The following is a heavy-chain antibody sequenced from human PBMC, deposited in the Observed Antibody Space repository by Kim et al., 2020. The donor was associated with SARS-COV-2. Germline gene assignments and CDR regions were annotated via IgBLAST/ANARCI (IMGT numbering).Heavy chain of an antibody. D-gene: IGHD2-2*01. J-gene: IGHJ6*02. V-gene: IGHV4-59*13. CDR3: ARGGKYQLLIRNYYYGMDV. Sequence: SETLSLTCTVSGGSISSYYWSWIRQHPGTGLEWIGYIYYSGSTNYNPSLKSRVTISVDTSKNQFSLKLSSVTAADTSVYYCARGGKYQLLIRNYYYGMDVWGQGTTVTFSS. CDR2: IYYSGST. CDR1: GGSISSYY.